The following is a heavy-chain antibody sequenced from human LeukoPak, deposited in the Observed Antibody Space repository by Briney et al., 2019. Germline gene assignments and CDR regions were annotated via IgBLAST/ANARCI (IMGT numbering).Heavy chain of an antibody. CDR1: GGSISSYY. V-gene: IGHV4-4*07. CDR3: AKDSDLGTNTAMVFFDY. J-gene: IGHJ4*02. CDR2: IYTSGST. Sequence: SETLSLTCTVSGGSISSYYWSWIRQPAGKGLEWIGRIYTSGSTNYNPSLKSRVTMSVDTSKNQFSLKLSSVTAADTAVYYCAKDSDLGTNTAMVFFDYWGQGTLVTVSS. D-gene: IGHD5-18*01.